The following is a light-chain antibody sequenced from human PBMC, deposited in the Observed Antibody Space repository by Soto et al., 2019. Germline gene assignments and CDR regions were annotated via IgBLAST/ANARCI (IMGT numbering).Light chain of an antibody. CDR2: AAY. J-gene: IGKJ1*01. CDR3: QHSYGTPRT. Sequence: DIQIAPSPSSLSASVGARVTTTFQASQDINKNLIWYQQKPGKAHKLLIYAAYSLQSGVPSRFSGSGSGTDFTLTITSLQPEDSATYYCQHSYGTPRTFGQGTKVDIK. V-gene: IGKV1-39*01. CDR1: QDINKN.